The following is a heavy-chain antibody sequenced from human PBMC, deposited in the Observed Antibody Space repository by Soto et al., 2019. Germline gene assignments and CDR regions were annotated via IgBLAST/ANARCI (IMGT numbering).Heavy chain of an antibody. D-gene: IGHD5-12*01. CDR2: INAGNGNT. Sequence: ASVKVSCKASGYTFTSYAMNWVRQAPGQRLEWMGWINAGNGNTNVAQKFQGRVTITADESTTTAYMELSGLRSDDTAVYYCAKDGGADGYFGNWLDPWGQGTLVTVSS. CDR1: GYTFTSYA. CDR3: AKDGGADGYFGNWLDP. V-gene: IGHV1-3*01. J-gene: IGHJ5*02.